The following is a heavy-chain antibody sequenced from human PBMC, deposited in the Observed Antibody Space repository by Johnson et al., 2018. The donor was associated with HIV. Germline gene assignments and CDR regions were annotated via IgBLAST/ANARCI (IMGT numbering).Heavy chain of an antibody. Sequence: QVQLVESGGGVVQPGRSLRLSCAASGFTFSSYAMHWVRQAPGKGLEWVAVISYDGSNKYYADSVKGRLTISRDNSKNTLYLQMNSLRAEDTAVYYCARGGNEIDAFDIWGQGTMVTVSS. CDR1: GFTFSSYA. J-gene: IGHJ3*02. V-gene: IGHV3-30*04. CDR3: ARGGNEIDAFDI. CDR2: ISYDGSNK. D-gene: IGHD1-1*01.